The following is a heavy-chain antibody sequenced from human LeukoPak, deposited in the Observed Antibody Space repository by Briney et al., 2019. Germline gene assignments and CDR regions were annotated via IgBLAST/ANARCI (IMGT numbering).Heavy chain of an antibody. J-gene: IGHJ4*02. CDR1: GGSISSSSYY. D-gene: IGHD3-10*01. Sequence: SETLSLTCTVSGGSISSSSYYWGWIRQPPGKGLEWVGSIYYSGSTYYNPSLKSRVTISVDTSKNQFSLKLSSVTAADTAVYYCARLDYYGSGSIDYWGQGTLVTVSS. V-gene: IGHV4-39*01. CDR3: ARLDYYGSGSIDY. CDR2: IYYSGST.